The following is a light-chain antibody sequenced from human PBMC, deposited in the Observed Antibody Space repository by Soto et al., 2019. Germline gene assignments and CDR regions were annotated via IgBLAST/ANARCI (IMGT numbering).Light chain of an antibody. CDR3: QQTYTTPLN. J-gene: IGKJ4*01. V-gene: IGKV1-39*01. CDR2: GAS. Sequence: DIEMTQSPSSLSAYVGARVNITCRASQSISYYLNWYQQKPGRAPDLLMYGASSLQSGVPSRFTGSGSGTEFTLTITSLQPGDFATYYCQQTYTTPLNFGGGTKVDIK. CDR1: QSISYY.